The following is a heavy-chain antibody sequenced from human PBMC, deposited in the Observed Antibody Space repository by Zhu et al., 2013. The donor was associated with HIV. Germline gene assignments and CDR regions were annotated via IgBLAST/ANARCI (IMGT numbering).Heavy chain of an antibody. CDR1: GYTFSDYY. Sequence: QVQLVQSGAEVKKPGASVKVSCKASGYTFSDYYVHWVRQAPGQGLEWMGWINPNSGGTKFAQNFQGRVTMTSDTSISTAYLEVSRLRSDDTAVYYCAGPLNDFWSGLGYWGQGTLVTVSS. CDR3: AGPLNDFWSGLGY. V-gene: IGHV1-2*02. J-gene: IGHJ4*02. CDR2: INPNSGGT. D-gene: IGHD3-3*01.